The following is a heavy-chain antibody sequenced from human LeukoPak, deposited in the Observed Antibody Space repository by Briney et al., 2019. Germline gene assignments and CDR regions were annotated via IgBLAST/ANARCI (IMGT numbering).Heavy chain of an antibody. D-gene: IGHD3-22*01. V-gene: IGHV3-23*01. CDR1: GFTFSNYA. Sequence: GGSLRLSCGASGFTFSNYAMNWVRPAPGKGLEWVSGISSSGGSTYYADSVRGRFTVSRDNSKNTLYLQMNSLRGEDTAVYYCAKPPSYDTSGSQFDYWGQGTLVTVSS. CDR2: ISSSGGST. CDR3: AKPPSYDTSGSQFDY. J-gene: IGHJ4*02.